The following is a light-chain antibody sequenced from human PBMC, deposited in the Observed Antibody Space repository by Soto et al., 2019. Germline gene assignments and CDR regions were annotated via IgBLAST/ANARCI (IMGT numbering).Light chain of an antibody. CDR1: QSVSSNY. CDR2: GAS. J-gene: IGKJ1*01. Sequence: EIVLTQSPGTLSLSPGERATLSCRASQSVSSNYLAWYQQKPGQAPRLLIYGASSGATGIPDRFSGSGSGTDFPLTISSLEPEDFAVYYCQQYGSSPLTFGQGTRGEIK. CDR3: QQYGSSPLT. V-gene: IGKV3-20*01.